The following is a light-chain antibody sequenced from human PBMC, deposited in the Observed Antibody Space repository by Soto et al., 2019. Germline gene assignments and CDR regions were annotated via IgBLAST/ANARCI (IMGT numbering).Light chain of an antibody. CDR1: QSVSSNY. V-gene: IGKV3-20*01. Sequence: EIVLTQSPGTLSLSPGESATLSCRASQSVSSNYLAWYQQKPGQAPRLLIYGAYSRATGIPDRFSGSGSATDFTLTISRLEPEDFAVYYCQQYGTSPPLTFGGGTKVDIK. CDR2: GAY. J-gene: IGKJ4*01. CDR3: QQYGTSPPLT.